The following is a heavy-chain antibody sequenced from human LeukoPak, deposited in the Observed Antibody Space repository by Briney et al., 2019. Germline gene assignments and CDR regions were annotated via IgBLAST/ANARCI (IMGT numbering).Heavy chain of an antibody. CDR3: ARVRVVTATAEYFQH. CDR1: GFTFSNYW. J-gene: IGHJ1*01. CDR2: IKQDGSEK. V-gene: IGHV3-7*01. Sequence: GGSLRLSCAASGFTFSNYWMSWVRQAPGKGLEWVANIKQDGSEKYYVDSVKGRFTISRDNAKNSLYLQMNSLRAEDTAVYYCARVRVVTATAEYFQHWGQGTLVTVSS. D-gene: IGHD2-21*02.